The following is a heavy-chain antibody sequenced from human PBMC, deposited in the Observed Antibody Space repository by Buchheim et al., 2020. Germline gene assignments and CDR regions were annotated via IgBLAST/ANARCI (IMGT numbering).Heavy chain of an antibody. J-gene: IGHJ4*02. CDR2: ISSGGGTI. V-gene: IGHV3-48*03. CDR1: GFTFSSYE. CDR3: ARGGGIDY. D-gene: IGHD2-15*01. Sequence: EVQLVESGGGWVQPGGSLRLSCAASGFTFSSYEMNWARQAPGKGLEWVSYISSGGGTIYYADSVKGRFTISRDNAKNSLSLQLNSLRAEDTAVYYCARGGGIDYWGQGTL.